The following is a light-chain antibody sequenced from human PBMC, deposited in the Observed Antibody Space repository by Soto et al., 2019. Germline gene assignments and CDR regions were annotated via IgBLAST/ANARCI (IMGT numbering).Light chain of an antibody. CDR1: QRVSSY. J-gene: IGKJ5*01. CDR2: DAS. CDR3: QQRSNWPPTIT. V-gene: IGKV3-11*01. Sequence: EIVLTQSPATLSLSPGERATLSCRASQRVSSYLAWYQQKPGQAPRILIYDASNRATGIPARFSGSGSGTDFTLTISSLEPEDFAVYYCQQRSNWPPTITFGQGTRLEIK.